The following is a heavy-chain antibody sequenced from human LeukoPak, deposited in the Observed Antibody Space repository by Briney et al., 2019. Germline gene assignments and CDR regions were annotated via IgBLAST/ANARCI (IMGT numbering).Heavy chain of an antibody. CDR2: ISYTGNT. J-gene: IGHJ4*02. D-gene: IGHD2-15*01. CDR1: GRSTSSYY. CDR3: ARMVDRNYYLDY. Sequence: PSETLSLTCTISGRSTSSYYWTWIRQPPGQGLEWIGSISYTGNTDYNPSLKSRVSISVDTSKNQFSLKVKSVTAADTAVYYCARMVDRNYYLDYWGQGTLVTVSS. V-gene: IGHV4-59*08.